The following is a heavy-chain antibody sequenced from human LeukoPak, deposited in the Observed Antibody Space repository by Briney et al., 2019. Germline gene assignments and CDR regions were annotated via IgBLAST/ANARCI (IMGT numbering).Heavy chain of an antibody. J-gene: IGHJ4*02. V-gene: IGHV3-64*01. CDR3: ARRFPGVEGGYFDY. CDR2: ISSNGGST. D-gene: IGHD1-1*01. Sequence: GGSLRLSCAASGFTFSSYAMHWVRQAPGKGLEYVSAISSNGGSTYYANSVKGRFTISRDNSKNTLYLQMGSLRAEDMAVYYCARRFPGVEGGYFDYWGQGTLVTVSS. CDR1: GFTFSSYA.